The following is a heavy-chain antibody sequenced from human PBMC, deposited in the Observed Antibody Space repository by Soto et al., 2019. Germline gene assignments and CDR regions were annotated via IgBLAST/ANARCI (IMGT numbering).Heavy chain of an antibody. Sequence: PSGTLSLTCTVSGGSISRCGYYWRWIGQHPGKGLEWIGYIYYSGSTYYNPSLKSRVTISVDTSKNQFSLKLSSVTAADTAVYYCSKDGYGDYVTHRGQRTLVTVSS. D-gene: IGHD4-17*01. CDR3: SKDGYGDYVTH. CDR2: IYYSGST. CDR1: GGSISRCGYY. J-gene: IGHJ4*02. V-gene: IGHV4-31*03.